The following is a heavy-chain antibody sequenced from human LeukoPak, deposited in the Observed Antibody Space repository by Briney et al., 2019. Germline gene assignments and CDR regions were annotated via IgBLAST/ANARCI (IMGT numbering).Heavy chain of an antibody. V-gene: IGHV3-48*03. CDR1: GFTFSSYE. Sequence: GGSLRLSCAASGFTFSSYEMNWVRQAPGKGLEWVSYISSSGSTIYYADSVKGRFTISRDNAKNSLYLQMNSLRAEDTAVYYCARGVEMATILGYYYYMDVWGKGTTVTVSS. CDR2: ISSSGSTI. D-gene: IGHD5-24*01. J-gene: IGHJ6*03. CDR3: ARGVEMATILGYYYYMDV.